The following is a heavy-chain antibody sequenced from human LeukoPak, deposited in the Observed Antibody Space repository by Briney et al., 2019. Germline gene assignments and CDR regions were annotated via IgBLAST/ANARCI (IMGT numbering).Heavy chain of an antibody. CDR1: GVYFSSSGCY. CDR3: ARLGASFDWDSGSFPDY. V-gene: IGHV4-39*01. D-gene: IGHD3-10*01. Sequence: SETLSLTCSVSGVYFSSSGCYWGWIRQPPGRGLEWIGSIFYTGNTYYNPSLKSRITISADTSKNQFSLELRFVTAADTAVYYCARLGASFDWDSGSFPDYWGQGTLVTVSS. CDR2: IFYTGNT. J-gene: IGHJ4*02.